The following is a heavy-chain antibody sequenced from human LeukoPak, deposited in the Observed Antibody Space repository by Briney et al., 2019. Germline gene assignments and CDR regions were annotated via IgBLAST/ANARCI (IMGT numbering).Heavy chain of an antibody. V-gene: IGHV3-74*01. CDR1: GFTFSNYW. J-gene: IGHJ6*02. CDR3: ARGNYHAMDV. CDR2: IKGDGSST. Sequence: GGSLRLSCAASGFTFSNYWMHWVRQTPGEGLVCVSLIKGDGSSTTYADSVKGRFTISRDNAKNTVYLQMNSLRAEETAVYYCARGNYHAMDVWGQGTTVTVSS.